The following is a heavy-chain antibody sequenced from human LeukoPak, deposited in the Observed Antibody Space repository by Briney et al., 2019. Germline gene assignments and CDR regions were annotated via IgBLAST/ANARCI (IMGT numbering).Heavy chain of an antibody. CDR2: MNPDRGNT. V-gene: IGHV1-8*03. CDR3: ARGGVRGYKYGLDYFNY. J-gene: IGHJ4*02. D-gene: IGHD3-16*01. CDR1: GYTFSTYD. Sequence: ASVKVSCKASGYTFSTYDINRVRQATGQGLEWMGWMNPDRGNTGYAQKFQGRVTITRNTSISTVYMELSSLRSEDTAVYYCARGGVRGYKYGLDYFNYWGQGTLVTVSS.